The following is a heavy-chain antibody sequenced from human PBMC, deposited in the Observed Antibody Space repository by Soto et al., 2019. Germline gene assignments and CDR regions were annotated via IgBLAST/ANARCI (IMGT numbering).Heavy chain of an antibody. D-gene: IGHD3-10*01. J-gene: IGHJ6*02. V-gene: IGHV3-30-3*01. CDR3: ARGAYYYGSGADKGLDV. CDR1: GFTFSSYA. Sequence: QVQLVESGGGVVQPGRSLRLSCAASGFTFSSYAMHWVRQAPGKGLEWVAVISYDGSNKYYADSVKGRFTISRDNSKNKLYLQMNSLRAEDTAVYYCARGAYYYGSGADKGLDVWGQGTTVTVSS. CDR2: ISYDGSNK.